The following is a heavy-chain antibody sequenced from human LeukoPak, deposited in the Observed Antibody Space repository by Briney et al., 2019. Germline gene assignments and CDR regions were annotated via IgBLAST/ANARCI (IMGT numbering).Heavy chain of an antibody. J-gene: IGHJ5*02. CDR3: ARGGRFCAAGSCYPNSFAP. Sequence: PSETLSLTCSVSGGSISSGDYYWSWIRQSPEKGLGWIGFIYYSGSVFFNPSRKSRLAISVDSSVNQCSLTLTSVTAADTAVYYCARGGRFCAAGSCYPNSFAPWGQGTLVTVSS. D-gene: IGHD2-15*01. V-gene: IGHV4-30-4*01. CDR1: GGSISSGDYY. CDR2: IYYSGSV.